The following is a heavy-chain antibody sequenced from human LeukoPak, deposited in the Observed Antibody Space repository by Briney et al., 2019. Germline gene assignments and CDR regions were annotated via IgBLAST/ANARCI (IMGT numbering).Heavy chain of an antibody. J-gene: IGHJ3*02. CDR3: ARDDGAPSYYDILTGYYPEAFDI. CDR1: GYTFTSYG. Sequence: ASVKVSCKASGYTFTSYGISWVRQAPGQGLEWMGWISAYNGNTNYAQKLQGRVTMTTDASTSTAYMELRSLRSDDTAVYYCARDDGAPSYYDILTGYYPEAFDIWGQGTMVTVSS. CDR2: ISAYNGNT. V-gene: IGHV1-18*01. D-gene: IGHD3-9*01.